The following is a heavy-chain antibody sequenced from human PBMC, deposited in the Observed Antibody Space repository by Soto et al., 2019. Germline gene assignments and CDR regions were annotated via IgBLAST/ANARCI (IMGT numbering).Heavy chain of an antibody. V-gene: IGHV4-59*01. Sequence: TSETLSLTCTVSGGSISSYYWSWIRQPPGKGLEWIGYIYYSGSTNYNPSLKSRVTISVDTSKNQFSLKLSSVTAADTAVYYCAGHDRDGYNKPRVDYYYYGMDVWGQGTTVTVSS. J-gene: IGHJ6*02. CDR1: GGSISSYY. CDR3: AGHDRDGYNKPRVDYYYYGMDV. D-gene: IGHD5-12*01. CDR2: IYYSGST.